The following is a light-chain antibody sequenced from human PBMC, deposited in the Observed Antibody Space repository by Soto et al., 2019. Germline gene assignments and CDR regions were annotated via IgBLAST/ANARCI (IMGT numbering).Light chain of an antibody. V-gene: IGLV2-14*01. CDR3: SSYTSSSTFV. Sequence: QSVLTQPASASGSPGQSITISCTGTSSDVGGYNYVSWSQQHPGKAPQLMIYEVSNRPSGVSNRFSGSKSGNTASLTISGLQAEDEADYYCSSYTSSSTFVFGTGTKVTVL. CDR2: EVS. CDR1: SSDVGGYNY. J-gene: IGLJ1*01.